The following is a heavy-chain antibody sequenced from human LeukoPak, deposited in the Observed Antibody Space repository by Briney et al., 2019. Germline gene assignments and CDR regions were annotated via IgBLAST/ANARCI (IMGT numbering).Heavy chain of an antibody. CDR1: GGSISSYY. D-gene: IGHD3-22*01. CDR3: ARSAIYDSSGYWDY. J-gene: IGHJ4*02. Sequence: PSETLSLTCTVSGGSISSYYWSWIRQPPGKGLEWIGYIYYSGSTNYNPSLKSRVTISVDTSRNQFSLKLSSVTAADTAVYYCARSAIYDSSGYWDYWGQGTLVTVSS. V-gene: IGHV4-59*01. CDR2: IYYSGST.